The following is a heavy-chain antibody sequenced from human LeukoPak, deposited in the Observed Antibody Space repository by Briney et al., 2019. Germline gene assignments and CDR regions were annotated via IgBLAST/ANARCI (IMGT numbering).Heavy chain of an antibody. CDR3: ARAPITSPFYFDH. CDR1: GFGFGDHG. CDR2: INWSGGST. D-gene: IGHD2-2*01. Sequence: GGSLRLSCSASGFGFGDHGMSWVRQVPGKGLEWVSGINWSGGSTGYADPVRGRFTISRDNAKNSLYLQMDSLTAEDTALYYCARAPITSPFYFDHWGQGTLVTVFS. V-gene: IGHV3-20*04. J-gene: IGHJ4*02.